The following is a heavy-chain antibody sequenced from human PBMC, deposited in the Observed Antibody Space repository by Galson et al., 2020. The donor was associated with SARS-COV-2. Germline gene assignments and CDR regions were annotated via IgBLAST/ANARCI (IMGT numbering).Heavy chain of an antibody. Sequence: SETLSLTCTVSGDSIRSSSYFWGWIRQPPGKGLEWIGSIFYSGSTYYNPSLKSRVIMSVDMSNNQFALKLSSVTAADTAVYYCARHEMVATTSYHYAMDVWGQGTTVTVSS. D-gene: IGHD5-12*01. CDR1: GDSIRSSSYF. CDR3: ARHEMVATTSYHYAMDV. CDR2: IFYSGST. J-gene: IGHJ6*02. V-gene: IGHV4-39*06.